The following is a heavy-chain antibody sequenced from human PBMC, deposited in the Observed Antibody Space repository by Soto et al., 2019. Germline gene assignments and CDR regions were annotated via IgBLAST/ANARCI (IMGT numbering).Heavy chain of an antibody. CDR1: GFSLTTGGVG. CDR2: IYWNDDR. CDR3: IYRRASWDYHGLDV. V-gene: IGHV2-5*01. D-gene: IGHD2-21*01. Sequence: QFTLKESGPTLVEPTQTLTLTCSFSGFSLTTGGVGVGWIRQPPGSSPEWLAVIYWNDDRRRSPSLEHRLTITKDTPKNQVILTMTNVDPVDTATYYCIYRRASWDYHGLDVWGQGTPVTVSS. J-gene: IGHJ6*02.